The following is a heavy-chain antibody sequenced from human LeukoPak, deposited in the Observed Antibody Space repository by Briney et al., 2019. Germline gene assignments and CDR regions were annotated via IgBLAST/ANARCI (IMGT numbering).Heavy chain of an antibody. CDR2: VLDNENP. J-gene: IGHJ5*02. Sequence: GTSVKVSCKTTGFTFSTSTIQWVRQTRGQPLEWIGWVLDNENPRYTQKLQGRLTLTRDMSTSTAYMELSGLTSEDTAIYYCAAERYSDGCCWFDPWGQGTLVTVSS. D-gene: IGHD1-26*01. V-gene: IGHV1-58*02. CDR1: GFTFSTST. CDR3: AAERYSDGCCWFDP.